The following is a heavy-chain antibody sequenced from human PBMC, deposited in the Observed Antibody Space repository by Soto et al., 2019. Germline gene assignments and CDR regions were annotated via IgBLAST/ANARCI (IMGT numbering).Heavy chain of an antibody. CDR2: ISYDGSNK. J-gene: IGHJ4*02. Sequence: PGGSLRLSCAASGFTFSSYGIHWVRQAPGKGLEWVAVISYDGSNKYYADSVKGRFTISRDNSKNTLYLQMNSLRAEDTAVYYCAKEQCISTRCYAGYFDYWGQGTLVTVSS. CDR3: AKEQCISTRCYAGYFDY. V-gene: IGHV3-30*18. D-gene: IGHD2-2*01. CDR1: GFTFSSYG.